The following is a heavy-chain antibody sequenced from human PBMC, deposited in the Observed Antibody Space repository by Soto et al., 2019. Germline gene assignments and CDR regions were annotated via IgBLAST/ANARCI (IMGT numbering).Heavy chain of an antibody. D-gene: IGHD6-19*01. CDR2: IWYDGSNT. Sequence: GGSLRLSCVASGFFFRDFGMHWVRQAPGKGLEWVSVIWYDGSNTYQGESVKGRFTMSRDISKNTLYLQMDSLRPEDTAVYYCAIAMAGKRHPFDYWGHGTLVTSPQ. CDR3: AIAMAGKRHPFDY. J-gene: IGHJ4*01. V-gene: IGHV3-33*01. CDR1: GFFFRDFG.